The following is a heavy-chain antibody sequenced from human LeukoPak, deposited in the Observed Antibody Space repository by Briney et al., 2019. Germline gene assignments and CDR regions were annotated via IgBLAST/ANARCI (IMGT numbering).Heavy chain of an antibody. CDR3: ARGMTTVTTSNWFDP. CDR2: IYYSGST. Sequence: PSETLSLTCTVSGGSISSSSYYWGWIRQPPGKGLEWIGSIYYSGSTYYNPSLKSRVTISVDTSKNQFSLKLSSVTAADTAVYYCARGMTTVTTSNWFDPWGQGTLVTVSS. D-gene: IGHD4-17*01. CDR1: GGSISSSSYY. J-gene: IGHJ5*02. V-gene: IGHV4-39*07.